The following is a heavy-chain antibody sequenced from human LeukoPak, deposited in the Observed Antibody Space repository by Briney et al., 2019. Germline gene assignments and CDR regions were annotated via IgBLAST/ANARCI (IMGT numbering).Heavy chain of an antibody. CDR2: INPNSGGT. D-gene: IGHD1-7*01. Sequence: ASVKVSCKASGYTFTGYYMHWLRQAPGQGLEWMGWINPNSGGTNYAQKFQGRVTMTRDTSISTAYMELSRLRSDDTAVYYCAREDNWNYRDFDYWGQGTLVTVSS. J-gene: IGHJ4*02. CDR3: AREDNWNYRDFDY. V-gene: IGHV1-2*02. CDR1: GYTFTGYY.